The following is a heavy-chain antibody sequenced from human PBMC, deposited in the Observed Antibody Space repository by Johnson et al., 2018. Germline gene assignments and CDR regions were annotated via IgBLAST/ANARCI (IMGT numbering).Heavy chain of an antibody. Sequence: VQLVEDGGGVVQPGRSMRLSCAASGFTFSTYAMHWVRQAPGTGLEWVAVISDDGSNKYYADSVKGRFTISRDNYKNTLYLQRNSLRTDDTAVYFCAKSTAIVGADIGYLDYWGQGTLVTVS. V-gene: IGHV3-30-3*02. J-gene: IGHJ4*02. CDR3: AKSTAIVGADIGYLDY. CDR2: ISDDGSNK. CDR1: GFTFSTYA. D-gene: IGHD1-26*01.